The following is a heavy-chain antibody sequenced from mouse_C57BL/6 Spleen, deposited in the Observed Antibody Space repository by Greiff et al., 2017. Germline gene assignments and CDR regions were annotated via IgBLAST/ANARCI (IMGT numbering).Heavy chain of an antibody. CDR2: IDPSDSYT. CDR3: ARGAQARGAMDY. CDR1: GYTFTSYW. Sequence: QVQLQQPGAELVKPGASVKLSCKASGYTFTSYWMQWVKQRPGQGLEWIGEIDPSDSYTNYNQKFKGKATLTVDTSSSTAYMQLSSLTSEDSAVYYCARGAQARGAMDYWGQGTSVTVSS. D-gene: IGHD3-2*02. J-gene: IGHJ4*01. V-gene: IGHV1-50*01.